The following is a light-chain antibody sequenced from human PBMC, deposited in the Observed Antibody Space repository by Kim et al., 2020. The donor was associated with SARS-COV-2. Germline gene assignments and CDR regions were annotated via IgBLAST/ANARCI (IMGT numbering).Light chain of an antibody. J-gene: IGKJ2*01. CDR2: GAS. V-gene: IGKV1-6*01. CDR1: QGIGND. CDR3: LQDNSYPYT. Sequence: SVSVGDRVTIACRASQGIGNDLGWYQQKPGRAPKVLIYGASSLQSGAPSRFSGSGSGTYFTLTISSLQPEDLATYYCLQDNSYPYTFGQGTKLEI.